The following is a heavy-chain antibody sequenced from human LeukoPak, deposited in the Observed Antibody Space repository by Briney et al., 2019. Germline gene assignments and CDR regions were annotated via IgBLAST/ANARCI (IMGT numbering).Heavy chain of an antibody. V-gene: IGHV4-59*08. D-gene: IGHD4-17*01. Sequence: SETLSLTCTVSGGSISSYYWSWIRQPPGKGLEWIGYIYYSGSTNYNPSLKSRVTISVDTSKNQFSLKLSSVTAADMAVYYCARLPNDYGDYVGFDYWGQGTLVTVSS. CDR3: ARLPNDYGDYVGFDY. CDR1: GGSISSYY. J-gene: IGHJ4*02. CDR2: IYYSGST.